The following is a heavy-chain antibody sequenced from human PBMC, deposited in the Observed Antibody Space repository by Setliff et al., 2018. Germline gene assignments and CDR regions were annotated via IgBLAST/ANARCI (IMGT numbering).Heavy chain of an antibody. CDR1: GYTFTSYD. V-gene: IGHV1-8*02. J-gene: IGHJ4*02. D-gene: IGHD1-7*01. CDR2: MNPNSGDT. Sequence: ASVKVSCKASGYTFTSYDINWVRQATGQGLEWMGWMNPNSGDTGYAQKFQGRVTMTRNTSISTAYMELSSLRSEDTAVYYCARQDNWNYVLRSWGQGTLVTVSS. CDR3: ARQDNWNYVLRS.